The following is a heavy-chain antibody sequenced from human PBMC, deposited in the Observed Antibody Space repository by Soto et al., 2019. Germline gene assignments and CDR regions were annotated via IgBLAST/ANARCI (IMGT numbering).Heavy chain of an antibody. CDR1: GYSLIDYY. CDR2: ISPKSGTK. V-gene: IGHV1-2*02. D-gene: IGHD3-9*01. J-gene: IGHJ4*02. CDR3: ARPPGYIRDWYYFGS. Sequence: ASVKVSCKASGYSLIDYYTHWVRQAPGQGFEWMGRISPKSGTKNRAEKVEGRVTLTWDISLNTAYMELSGLTSDDTALYYCARPPGYIRDWYYFGSWGQGTLVTVS.